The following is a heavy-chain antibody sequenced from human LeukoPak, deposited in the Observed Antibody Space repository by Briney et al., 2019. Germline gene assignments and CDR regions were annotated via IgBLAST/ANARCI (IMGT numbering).Heavy chain of an antibody. J-gene: IGHJ4*02. Sequence: PGGSLRLSCAASGFTFRSYGMYWVRQAPGKGLEWVAVISYDRSNKYYADSVKGRFTISRDNSKNTLYLQMNSLRAEDTAVYYCAKILPDTVTAGYWGQGTLVTVSS. CDR2: ISYDRSNK. V-gene: IGHV3-30*18. D-gene: IGHD4-11*01. CDR3: AKILPDTVTAGY. CDR1: GFTFRSYG.